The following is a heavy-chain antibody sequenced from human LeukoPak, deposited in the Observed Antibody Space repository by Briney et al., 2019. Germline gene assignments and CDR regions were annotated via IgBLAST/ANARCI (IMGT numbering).Heavy chain of an antibody. V-gene: IGHV4-4*02. Sequence: SGTLTLICVVSGGSISSSNWWSWVGQRPENGLEWIGEIYHSGSTIYKPSVKSRLTISVDKSKNQFSLKLSSVTAADTAVYYCARYDVGWYYFDYWGQGTLVTVSS. CDR1: GGSISSSNW. CDR2: IYHSGST. J-gene: IGHJ4*02. D-gene: IGHD6-19*01. CDR3: ARYDVGWYYFDY.